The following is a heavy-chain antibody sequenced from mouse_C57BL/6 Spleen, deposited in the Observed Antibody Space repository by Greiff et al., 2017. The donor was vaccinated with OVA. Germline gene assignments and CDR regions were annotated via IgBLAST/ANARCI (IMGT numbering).Heavy chain of an antibody. CDR3: ARTYDYGQAWFAY. CDR1: GYTFTSYW. V-gene: IGHV1-7*01. D-gene: IGHD2-4*01. CDR2: INPSSGYT. J-gene: IGHJ3*01. Sequence: VQRVESGAELAKPGASVKLSCKASGYTFTSYWMHWVKQRPGQGLEWIGYINPSSGYTKYNQKFKDKATLTADKSSSTAYMQLSSLTYEDSAVYYCARTYDYGQAWFAYWGQGTLVTVSA.